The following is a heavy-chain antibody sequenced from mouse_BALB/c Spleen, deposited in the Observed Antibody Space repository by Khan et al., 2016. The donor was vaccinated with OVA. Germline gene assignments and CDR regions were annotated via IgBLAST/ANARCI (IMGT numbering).Heavy chain of an antibody. D-gene: IGHD2-3*01. J-gene: IGHJ4*01. CDR2: ISSSGST. CDR1: GYSITSDYA. CDR3: ARDGSRDNDAMDY. Sequence: EVQLQESGPGLVKPSQSLSLTCTVTGYSITSDYAWNWIRQFPGNKLEWMGYISSSGSTNYNPALKSRISFTRDTSKNQFFLQLNSVTTEDTATYYCARDGSRDNDAMDYWGQGTSVTVSS. V-gene: IGHV3-2*02.